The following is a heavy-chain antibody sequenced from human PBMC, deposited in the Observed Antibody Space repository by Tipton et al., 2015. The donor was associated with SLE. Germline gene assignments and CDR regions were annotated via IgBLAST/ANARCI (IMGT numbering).Heavy chain of an antibody. CDR2: IYYSGST. CDR3: ARSNSSGYYYAIDY. CDR1: GGSFSGYY. D-gene: IGHD3-22*01. V-gene: IGHV4-34*01. J-gene: IGHJ4*02. Sequence: TLSLTCAVYGGSFSGYYWSWIRQHPGKGLEWIGSIYYSGSTYYNPSLKSRVTISVDTSKNQFSLKLSSVTAADTAVYYCARSNSSGYYYAIDYWDQGTLVTVSS.